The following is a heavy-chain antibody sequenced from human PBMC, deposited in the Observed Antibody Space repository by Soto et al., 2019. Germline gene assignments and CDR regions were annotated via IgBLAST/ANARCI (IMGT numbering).Heavy chain of an antibody. CDR2: IYWDDDK. CDR3: AHRRLTRSGWYFLPY. D-gene: IGHD6-19*01. Sequence: QITLKESGPTLVKPTQTLTLTCTFSGFSLSTSGVGVGWIRQPPGKALEWLALIYWDDDKRYSPSLKSRLTITKDTSKNQVVLTMTNMAPVDTATYYWAHRRLTRSGWYFLPYWGQGTLVTVSS. CDR1: GFSLSTSGVG. V-gene: IGHV2-5*02. J-gene: IGHJ4*02.